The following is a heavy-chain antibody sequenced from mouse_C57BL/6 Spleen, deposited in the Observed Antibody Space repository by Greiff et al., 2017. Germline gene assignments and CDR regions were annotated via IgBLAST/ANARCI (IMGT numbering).Heavy chain of an antibody. Sequence: VQLQQSGPELVKPGASVKIPCKASGYTFTDYNMDWVKQSHGKSLEWIGDINPNNGGTIYNQKFKGKATLTVDKSSSTAYMELRSLTSEDTAVYYCARGAGYYDYDGRRSMDYWGQGTSVTVSS. V-gene: IGHV1-18*01. CDR2: INPNNGGT. CDR3: ARGAGYYDYDGRRSMDY. CDR1: GYTFTDYN. D-gene: IGHD2-4*01. J-gene: IGHJ4*01.